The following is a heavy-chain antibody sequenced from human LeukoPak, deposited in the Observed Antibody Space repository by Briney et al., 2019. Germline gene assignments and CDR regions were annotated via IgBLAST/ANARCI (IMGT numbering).Heavy chain of an antibody. CDR1: GFTFDDYA. V-gene: IGHV3-9*01. Sequence: GRSLRLSCAASGFTFDDYAMHWVRQAPGQGLEWVSGISWNSGSIGYADSVKGRFTISRDNAKNSLYLQMNSLRAEDTALYYCAKTPRYYYDSSGAFDIWGQGTMVTVSS. J-gene: IGHJ3*02. CDR2: ISWNSGSI. D-gene: IGHD3-22*01. CDR3: AKTPRYYYDSSGAFDI.